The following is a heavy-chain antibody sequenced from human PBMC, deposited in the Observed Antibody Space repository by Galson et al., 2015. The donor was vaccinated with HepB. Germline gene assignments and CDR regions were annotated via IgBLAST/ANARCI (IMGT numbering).Heavy chain of an antibody. V-gene: IGHV4-59*01. J-gene: IGHJ3*02. CDR3: ARGQYQLLGPLDAFDI. CDR2: IYYSGST. CDR1: GGSISSYY. Sequence: ETLSLTCTVSGGSISSYYWSWIRQPPGKGLEWIGYIYYSGSTNYNPSLKSRVTISVDTSKNQFSLKLSSVTAADTAVYYCARGQYQLLGPLDAFDIWGQGTMVTVSS. D-gene: IGHD2-2*01.